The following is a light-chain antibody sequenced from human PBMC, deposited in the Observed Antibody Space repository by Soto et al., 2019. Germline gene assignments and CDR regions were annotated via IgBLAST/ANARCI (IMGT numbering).Light chain of an antibody. CDR2: AAP. J-gene: IGKJ1*01. CDR1: HSISSY. Sequence: IQMTQSPSSLSASVGDRVTITCRASHSISSYLNWYQQKPGKAPKLLIYAAPSLQSGVPSRLSGSGSGTDFTLAISSLQPEDFAPYDDQHSYSTRKSFGQGNKVEIK. CDR3: QHSYSTRKS. V-gene: IGKV1-39*01.